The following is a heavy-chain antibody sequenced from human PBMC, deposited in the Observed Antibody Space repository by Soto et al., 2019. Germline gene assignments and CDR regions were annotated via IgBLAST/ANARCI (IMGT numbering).Heavy chain of an antibody. Sequence: QVQLVESGGGVVQPGRSLRLSCAASGFTFSSYAMHWVRQAPGKGLEWVAVISYDGSNKYYADSVKGRVTISRDNSKNTLYLQMNSLRAEDTAVYYCARASYYYDSPAGDWGQGTLVTVSS. J-gene: IGHJ4*02. CDR1: GFTFSSYA. D-gene: IGHD3-22*01. CDR2: ISYDGSNK. CDR3: ARASYYYDSPAGD. V-gene: IGHV3-30-3*01.